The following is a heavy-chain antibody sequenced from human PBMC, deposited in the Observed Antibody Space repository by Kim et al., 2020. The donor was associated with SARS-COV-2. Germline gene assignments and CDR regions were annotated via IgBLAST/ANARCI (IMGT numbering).Heavy chain of an antibody. CDR2: IKQDGSEK. CDR3: ARSRLLDTAMVIILYGMDV. J-gene: IGHJ6*02. V-gene: IGHV3-7*03. Sequence: GESLRLSCAASGFTFSSYWMSWVRQAPGKGLEWVANIKQDGSEKYYVDSVKGRFTISRDNAKNSLYLQMNSLRAEDTAVYYCARSRLLDTAMVIILYGMDVWGQGTTVTVSS. CDR1: GFTFSSYW. D-gene: IGHD5-18*01.